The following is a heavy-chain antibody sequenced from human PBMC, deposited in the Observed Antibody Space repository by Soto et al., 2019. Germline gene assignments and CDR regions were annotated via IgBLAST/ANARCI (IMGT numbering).Heavy chain of an antibody. CDR2: IFYSGDT. J-gene: IGHJ1*01. CDR1: GASVNTGDYY. D-gene: IGHD1-7*01. CDR3: VGTGTTDDF. Sequence: SETLSLTCTVSGASVNTGDYYWSYIRQPPGKGLEWLGYIFYSGDTYYNPSLKSRATISLNTSRNQFSLTLTSVTDADTAVYYCVGTGTTDDFWGRGTLVTVSS. V-gene: IGHV4-30-4*01.